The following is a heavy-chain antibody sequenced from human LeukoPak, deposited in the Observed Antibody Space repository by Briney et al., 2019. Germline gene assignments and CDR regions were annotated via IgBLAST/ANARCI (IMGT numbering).Heavy chain of an antibody. J-gene: IGHJ3*02. D-gene: IGHD2-2*01. Sequence: GGSLRLSCAASGVTFSGYAMSWGRQAPGKGLEWVSASSGSGGSTYYADSVKGRFTISRDNSKTTLYLQMNSLRAEDTAVYYCAKDGCSSTSCYLGAFDIWGQGTMVTVSS. CDR3: AKDGCSSTSCYLGAFDI. V-gene: IGHV3-23*01. CDR2: SSGSGGST. CDR1: GVTFSGYA.